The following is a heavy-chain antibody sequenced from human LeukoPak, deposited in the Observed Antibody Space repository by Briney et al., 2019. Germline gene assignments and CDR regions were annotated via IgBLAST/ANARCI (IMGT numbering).Heavy chain of an antibody. CDR2: IYYTGST. CDR1: GGSISTHY. J-gene: IGHJ2*01. Sequence: SETLSLTCTISGGSISTHYWSWIRQPPGKGLEWIGYIYYTGSTNYNPSLKSRVTFSVDTSKNHFSLKLISVTAADTAVYYCARREDFWYFDLWGRGTLVTVSS. V-gene: IGHV4-59*08. CDR3: ARREDFWYFDL.